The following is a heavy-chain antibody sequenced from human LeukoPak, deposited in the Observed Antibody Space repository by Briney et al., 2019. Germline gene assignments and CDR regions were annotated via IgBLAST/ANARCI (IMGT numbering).Heavy chain of an antibody. D-gene: IGHD3-10*01. CDR1: GGSISSGSYY. CDR3: ARDYYGSGSPHV. V-gene: IGHV4-61*02. J-gene: IGHJ6*02. Sequence: PSQTLSLTCTVSGGSISSGSYYWRWIRQPAGKGLEWIGCIYTSGSTNYNPSLKSRVTISVDTSKNQFSLKLSSVTAADTAVYYCARDYYGSGSPHVWGQGTTVTVSS. CDR2: IYTSGST.